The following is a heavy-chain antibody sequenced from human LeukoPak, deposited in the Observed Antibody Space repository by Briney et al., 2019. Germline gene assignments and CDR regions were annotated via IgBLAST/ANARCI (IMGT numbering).Heavy chain of an antibody. J-gene: IGHJ6*02. Sequence: GASVTVSCKASGGTFSSYAISWVRQAPGQGLEWMGRIIPILGIANYAQKFQGRVTITADKSTSTAYMELSSLRSEDTAVYYCARGLSRCSSTSCYRMDVWGQGTTVTVSS. CDR3: ARGLSRCSSTSCYRMDV. V-gene: IGHV1-69*04. CDR1: GGTFSSYA. CDR2: IIPILGIA. D-gene: IGHD2-2*02.